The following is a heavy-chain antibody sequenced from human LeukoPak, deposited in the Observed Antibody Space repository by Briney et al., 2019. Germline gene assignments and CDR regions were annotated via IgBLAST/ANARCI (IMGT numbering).Heavy chain of an antibody. Sequence: SETLSLTCTVSGGSISSSSYYWGWIRQPPGKGLEWIGSIYYSGSTYYNPSLKSRVTISVDTSKNQFSLKLSSVTAADTAVYYCARFNFLSGFDPWGQGTLVTVSS. CDR1: GGSISSSSYY. CDR2: IYYSGST. J-gene: IGHJ5*02. V-gene: IGHV4-39*07. D-gene: IGHD2/OR15-2a*01. CDR3: ARFNFLSGFDP.